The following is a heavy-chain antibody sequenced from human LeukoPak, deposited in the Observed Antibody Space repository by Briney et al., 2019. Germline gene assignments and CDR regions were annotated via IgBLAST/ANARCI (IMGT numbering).Heavy chain of an antibody. CDR2: IYHSGST. CDR3: ARGLRGVPADSNWFDP. J-gene: IGHJ5*02. CDR1: GGSIGSYY. D-gene: IGHD2-2*01. V-gene: IGHV4-59*12. Sequence: SETLSLTCTVSGGSIGSYYWSWIRQPPGKGLEWIGYIYHSGSTYYNPSLKSRVTISVDRSKNQFSPKLSSVTAADTAVYYCARGLRGVPADSNWFDPWAREPWSPSPQ.